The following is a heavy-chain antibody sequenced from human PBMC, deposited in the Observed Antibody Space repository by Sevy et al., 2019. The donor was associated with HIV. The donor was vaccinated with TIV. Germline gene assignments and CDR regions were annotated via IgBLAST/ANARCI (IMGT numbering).Heavy chain of an antibody. CDR2: IRGSGATI. D-gene: IGHD3-10*01. J-gene: IGHJ4*03. V-gene: IGHV3-23*01. CDR3: TESMTVLQSPFGV. CDR1: GFSFKNYP. Sequence: GGSLRLSCEGSGFSFKNYPMSWVRQAPGKGLEWVCIIRGSGATIFYADSLKGRFIVSRGNAKETVFLQRISLTVDDTATYYCTESMTVLQSPFGVWGQGAVVTVSS.